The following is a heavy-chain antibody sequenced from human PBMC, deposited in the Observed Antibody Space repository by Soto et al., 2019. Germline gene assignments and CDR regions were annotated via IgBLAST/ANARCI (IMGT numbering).Heavy chain of an antibody. J-gene: IGHJ4*02. CDR3: AKGIAAGKQQLPFDY. Sequence: GSLRLSCAASGFTFSSDAMSWVRQAPGKGLEWVSAISGSGGSTYYADSVKGRFTISRDNSKNTMYLQMNSLRAEDTAVYYCAKGIAAGKQQLPFDYWGQGTLLTVSS. D-gene: IGHD6-13*01. V-gene: IGHV3-23*01. CDR1: GFTFSSDA. CDR2: ISGSGGST.